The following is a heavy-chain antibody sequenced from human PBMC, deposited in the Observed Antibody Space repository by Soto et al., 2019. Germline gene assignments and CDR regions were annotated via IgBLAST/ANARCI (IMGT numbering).Heavy chain of an antibody. V-gene: IGHV3-21*01. D-gene: IGHD2-15*01. CDR3: ARDSCSGGTCSTND. CDR1: GFTFSSYS. J-gene: IGHJ4*02. CDR2: ITSSSSYI. Sequence: EVQLVESGGGLVKPGGSLRLSCAASGFTFSSYSVNWVRQAPGKGLEWVSSITSSSSYIYYADSVKGRFTISRDNAKNSLFLQMNSLRAEDTAVYYCARDSCSGGTCSTNDWGQGTLVTVSS.